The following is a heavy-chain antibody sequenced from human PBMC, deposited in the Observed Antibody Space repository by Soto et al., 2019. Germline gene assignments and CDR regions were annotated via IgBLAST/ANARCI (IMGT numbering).Heavy chain of an antibody. Sequence: SETLSLTCAVSGGSISSSNCLRLFRHPPGKGLEWIGEIYHSESTNYNPSLKSRVTISVDKSKNQFSLKLSSVTAADTAVYYCARTSPDSSFDYWGQGTLVTVSS. D-gene: IGHD3-22*01. J-gene: IGHJ4*02. CDR3: ARTSPDSSFDY. V-gene: IGHV4-4*02. CDR1: GGSISSSNC. CDR2: IYHSEST.